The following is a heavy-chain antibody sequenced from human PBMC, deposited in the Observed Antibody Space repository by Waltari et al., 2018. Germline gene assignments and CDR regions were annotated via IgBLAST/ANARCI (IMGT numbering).Heavy chain of an antibody. V-gene: IGHV4-38-2*02. CDR2: LYGSGGST. CDR3: ARDRSGNYWYFDI. J-gene: IGHJ2*01. CDR1: GGSISGDYG. Sequence: QVQLQESGPAVVQPSETLSLTCAVSGGSISGDYGCSWIRQAPGKGLEWIGSLYGSGGSTYYSPSLTRRVTISKDTSKNQFSLKRRSVTAADTAVYYCARDRSGNYWYFDIWGPGT. D-gene: IGHD6-25*01.